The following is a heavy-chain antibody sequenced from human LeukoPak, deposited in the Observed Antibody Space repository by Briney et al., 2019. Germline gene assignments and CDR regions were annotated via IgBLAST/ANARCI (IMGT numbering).Heavy chain of an antibody. CDR1: GVSVSGDY. CDR3: ARHPFSTPFDF. CDR2: IYYTGNT. Sequence: PSETLSLTCAVSGVSVSGDYWSWIRQPPGKGLEWIGYIYYTGNTDYNPSLKSRVTVSMDTSKNQFSLKLTSVTAADTAVYCCARHPFSTPFDFWGQGTLVTVSS. V-gene: IGHV4-59*08. D-gene: IGHD2/OR15-2a*01. J-gene: IGHJ4*02.